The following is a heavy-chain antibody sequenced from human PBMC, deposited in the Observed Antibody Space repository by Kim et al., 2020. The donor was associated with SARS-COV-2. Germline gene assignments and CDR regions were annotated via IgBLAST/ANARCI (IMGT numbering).Heavy chain of an antibody. CDR3: ARDPSYCGGDCYDY. D-gene: IGHD2-21*01. V-gene: IGHV1-69*04. Sequence: AQKFQGRVTITADKSTRTAYMELSSLRSEDTAVYYCARDPSYCGGDCYDYWGQGTLVTVSS. J-gene: IGHJ4*02.